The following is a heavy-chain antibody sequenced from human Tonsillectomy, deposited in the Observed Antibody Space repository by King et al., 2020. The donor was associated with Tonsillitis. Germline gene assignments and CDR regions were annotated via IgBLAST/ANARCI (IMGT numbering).Heavy chain of an antibody. CDR1: GFTFSAYS. J-gene: IGHJ5*02. CDR2: ISSSSNYT. V-gene: IGHV3-21*01. Sequence: VQLVQSGGGLVKPGGSLRLSCAASGFTFSAYSMNWVRQAPGQGLEWVSSISSSSNYTYYADSVKGRFTISRDNAKNSLYLQMNSLRVEDTAVYYCARKAGLTMIPWGQGTLVTVPS. D-gene: IGHD3-22*01. CDR3: ARKAGLTMIP.